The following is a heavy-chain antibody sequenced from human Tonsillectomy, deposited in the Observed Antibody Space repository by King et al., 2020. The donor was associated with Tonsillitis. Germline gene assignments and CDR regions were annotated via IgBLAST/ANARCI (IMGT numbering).Heavy chain of an antibody. Sequence: VQLQQWGAGLLKPSETLSLTCAVYCRAFSCYYWIWCRQPPGKVLEWMGESKHSGSTNYNPSLKSRVTQELETAKNQFYLKLSSVTAAATAVYYWARGLWCGENYYDYGMDVWGKGDTVTVAS. CDR2: SKHSGST. V-gene: IGHV4-34*01. D-gene: IGHD3-10*01. CDR1: CRAFSCYY. CDR3: ARGLWCGENYYDYGMDV. J-gene: IGHJ6*04.